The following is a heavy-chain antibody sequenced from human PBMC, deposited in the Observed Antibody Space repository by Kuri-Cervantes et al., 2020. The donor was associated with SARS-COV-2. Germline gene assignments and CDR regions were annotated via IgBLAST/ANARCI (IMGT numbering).Heavy chain of an antibody. CDR1: GGSFSGYQ. Sequence: ESLKISCAVYGGSFSGYQWSWIRQTPGMGLEWIGQINDSGATKYNPSLKSRVIVSMDMSKNQFSLKLSSVTAADTAVYYCARGVPGYWGQGSLVTVSS. CDR3: ARGVPGY. J-gene: IGHJ4*02. V-gene: IGHV4-34*01. D-gene: IGHD6-6*01. CDR2: INDSGAT.